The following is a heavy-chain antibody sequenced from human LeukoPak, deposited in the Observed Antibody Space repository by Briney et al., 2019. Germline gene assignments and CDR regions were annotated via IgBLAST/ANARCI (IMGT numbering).Heavy chain of an antibody. Sequence: GGSLRLSCAASGFTFSSYGMHWVRQAPGKGLEWVAVIWYDGSNKYYADSVKGRFTISRDNSKNTLYLQMNSLRAEDTAVYYCARHPVRSNSWELLGERFDYWGQGTLVTVSS. CDR1: GFTFSSYG. CDR2: IWYDGSNK. J-gene: IGHJ4*02. D-gene: IGHD1-26*01. V-gene: IGHV3-33*01. CDR3: ARHPVRSNSWELLGERFDY.